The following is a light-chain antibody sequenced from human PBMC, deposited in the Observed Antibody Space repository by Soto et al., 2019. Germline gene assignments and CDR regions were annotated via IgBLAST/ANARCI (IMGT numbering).Light chain of an antibody. CDR2: DAS. J-gene: IGKJ4*01. CDR1: QSVSSY. Sequence: EIVLTQSPATLSLSPGERATLTCRASQSVSSYLAWYQQKPGQAPRLLIYDASNRATGIPARFSGSGPGTDFTLTISSLEPEDFAVYYCQQRSNWLLTFGGGTNVEIK. V-gene: IGKV3-11*01. CDR3: QQRSNWLLT.